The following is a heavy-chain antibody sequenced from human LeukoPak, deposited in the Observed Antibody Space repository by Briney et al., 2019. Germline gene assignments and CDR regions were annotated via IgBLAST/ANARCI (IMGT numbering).Heavy chain of an antibody. CDR1: GFTFSSYE. J-gene: IGHJ4*02. CDR2: ISSSGSTI. D-gene: IGHD6-13*01. CDR3: AREAGSTPAY. V-gene: IGHV3-48*03. Sequence: GGSLRLSCAASGFTFSSYEMNWVRQAPGKGLEWVSYISSSGSTIYYADSVKGRFTISRDNAKNSLYLQMNSLRAEDTAVYYCAREAGSTPAYWGQGTLVTVSS.